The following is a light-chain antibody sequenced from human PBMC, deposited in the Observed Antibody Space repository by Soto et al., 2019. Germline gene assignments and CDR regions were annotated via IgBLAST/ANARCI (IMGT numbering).Light chain of an antibody. CDR2: DAS. Sequence: EIVLTQSPATLSCSPGERATLSCRASQSVSSYLAWYQQKLGQAPRLLIYDASNRATGIPARFSGSGSGTDFTLTISSLEPEDFAVYYCQQRSNWPLITFGQGTRLEIK. CDR1: QSVSSY. CDR3: QQRSNWPLIT. J-gene: IGKJ5*01. V-gene: IGKV3-11*01.